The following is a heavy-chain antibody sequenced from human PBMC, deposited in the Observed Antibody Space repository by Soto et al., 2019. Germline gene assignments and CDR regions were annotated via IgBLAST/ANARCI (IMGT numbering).Heavy chain of an antibody. Sequence: EVQLLESGGGLVQPGGSLRLSCAASGFTFNTYAMSWVRQAPGKGLEWVSAISSDGTAIQYADSVNGRFTISKDNSKDPLHLKMNILTAEDTAVYYCARPGLTVPGTRYFDDWGQGALVTVSS. CDR3: ARPGLTVPGTRYFDD. D-gene: IGHD6-19*01. CDR1: GFTFNTYA. CDR2: ISSDGTAI. V-gene: IGHV3-23*01. J-gene: IGHJ4*02.